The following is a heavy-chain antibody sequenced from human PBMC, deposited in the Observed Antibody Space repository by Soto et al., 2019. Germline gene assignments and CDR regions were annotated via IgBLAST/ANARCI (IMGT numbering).Heavy chain of an antibody. Sequence: GESLKISCESHGYLFTTYWITWVRQQPGKGLGWVGGFHSRESDPRYSPPLQGQVTNSDDRSLATAYLQWSSLQAADTAIYYCARHEATYYNFYGMDVWGQGTTVTVSS. J-gene: IGHJ6*02. CDR2: FHSRESDP. CDR1: GYLFTTYW. CDR3: ARHEATYYNFYGMDV. V-gene: IGHV5-51*01.